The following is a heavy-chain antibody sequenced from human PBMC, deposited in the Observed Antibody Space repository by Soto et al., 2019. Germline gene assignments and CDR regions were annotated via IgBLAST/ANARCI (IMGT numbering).Heavy chain of an antibody. D-gene: IGHD3-22*01. CDR3: ARVALDGGYATDYYYYGMDV. CDR2: IIPIFGTA. V-gene: IGHV1-69*13. J-gene: IGHJ6*02. Sequence: GASVKVSCKASGGTFSSYAISWVRQAPGQGLEWMGGIIPIFGTANYAQKFQGRVTITADESTSTAYMELSSLRSEDTAVYYCARVALDGGYATDYYYYGMDVWGQGTTVTVSS. CDR1: GGTFSSYA.